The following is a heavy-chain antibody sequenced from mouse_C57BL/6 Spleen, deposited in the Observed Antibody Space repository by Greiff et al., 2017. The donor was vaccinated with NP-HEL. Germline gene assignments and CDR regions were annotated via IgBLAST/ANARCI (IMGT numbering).Heavy chain of an antibody. D-gene: IGHD2-3*01. CDR1: GYTFTSYW. V-gene: IGHV1-50*01. J-gene: IGHJ3*01. CDR2: IDPSDSYT. CDR3: APTGDGYYVIAY. Sequence: QVQLQQPGAELVKPGASVKLSCKASGYTFTSYWMQWVKQRPGQGLEWIGEIDPSDSYTNYNQKFKGKATLTVDTSSSTAYMQLSSLTSEVSAVYYCAPTGDGYYVIAYWGQGTLVTVSA.